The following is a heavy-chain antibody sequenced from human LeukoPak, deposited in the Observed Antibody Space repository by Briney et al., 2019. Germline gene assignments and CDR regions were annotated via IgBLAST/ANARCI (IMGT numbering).Heavy chain of an antibody. CDR3: ARALSGRNHWFDP. D-gene: IGHD3-10*01. CDR1: GVSVTSGTSY. J-gene: IGHJ5*02. V-gene: IGHV4-61*01. CDR2: IYYSGST. Sequence: SETLSLTCNVSGVSVTSGTSYWSWIRQPPGKGLEWIGNIYYSGSTNYNPSLKSRVTMSVDTSKNQFSLNLSSVTAADTAVYYCARALSGRNHWFDPWGQGTLVTVSS.